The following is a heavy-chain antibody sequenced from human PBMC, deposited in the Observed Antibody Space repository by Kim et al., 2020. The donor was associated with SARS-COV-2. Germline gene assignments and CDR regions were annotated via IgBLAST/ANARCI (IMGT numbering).Heavy chain of an antibody. CDR3: ARDPSGSGYFDY. J-gene: IGHJ4*02. Sequence: GGSLRLSCAASGFTFSDYYMSWIRQAPGKGLEWVSYISSSSSYTNYADSVKGRFTISRDNAKNSLYLQMNSLRAEDTAVYYCARDPSGSGYFDYWGQGTLVTVSS. D-gene: IGHD3-10*01. V-gene: IGHV3-11*05. CDR1: GFTFSDYY. CDR2: ISSSSSYT.